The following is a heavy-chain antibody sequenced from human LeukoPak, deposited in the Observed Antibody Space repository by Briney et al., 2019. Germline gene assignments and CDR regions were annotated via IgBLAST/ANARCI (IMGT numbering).Heavy chain of an antibody. CDR3: AAVGYSSGWYLYAFDI. CDR1: GFTFTSSA. D-gene: IGHD6-19*01. V-gene: IGHV1-58*01. CDR2: IVVGSWNT. Sequence: SVKVSCKASGFTFTSSAVQWVRQARGQRLEGIGWIVVGSWNTNYAQKFQERVTITRNMTTNTAYMELSSMRSEDTAVYYCAAVGYSSGWYLYAFDIWGQGTMVTVSS. J-gene: IGHJ3*02.